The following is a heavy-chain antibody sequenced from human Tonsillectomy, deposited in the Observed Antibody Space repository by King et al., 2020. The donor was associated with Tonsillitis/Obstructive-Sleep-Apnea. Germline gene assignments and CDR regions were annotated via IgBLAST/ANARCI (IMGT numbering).Heavy chain of an antibody. V-gene: IGHV1-46*01. J-gene: IGHJ4*02. D-gene: IGHD1-14*01. Sequence: QLVQSGAEVKTPGASVKVSCKASGYTFSRYYIHWVRQARGQGLEWMGIINPSDGITTYAQKFQGTVTMTTDTSASTVYLELSSLRSEDTAVYYCARDAVVGRYIDSWGQGTLVTVSS. CDR2: INPSDGIT. CDR1: GYTFSRYY. CDR3: ARDAVVGRYIDS.